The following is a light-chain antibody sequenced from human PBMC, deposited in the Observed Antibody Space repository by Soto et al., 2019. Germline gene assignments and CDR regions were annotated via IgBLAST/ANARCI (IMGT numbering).Light chain of an antibody. CDR2: DAS. V-gene: IGKV3-15*01. CDR3: QHYHSWPLT. CDR1: QGVGST. J-gene: IGKJ4*01. Sequence: EIVMTQSPATLSVSPGERATLSCRASQGVGSTLAWYQQKPGQTPRLLIYDASTRATGVPARFSGSGSGTEFTLTISSLQSEDFAVYYCQHYHSWPLTFGGGTKVEIK.